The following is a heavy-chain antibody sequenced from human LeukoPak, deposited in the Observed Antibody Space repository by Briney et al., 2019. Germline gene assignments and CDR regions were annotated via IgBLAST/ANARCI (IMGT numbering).Heavy chain of an antibody. CDR1: GFTLSSYE. V-gene: IGHV3-48*03. CDR2: ISSGRTI. CDR3: ARLYSSSSGKAFDI. Sequence: GGSLRLSCAASGFTLSSYEMNWVRQAPGKGLEWVSYISSGRTIYYTDSVKGRFTIYRDNAKNSLYLQMNSLRAEDTAVYYCARLYSSSSGKAFDIWGQGTMVTVSS. J-gene: IGHJ3*02. D-gene: IGHD6-6*01.